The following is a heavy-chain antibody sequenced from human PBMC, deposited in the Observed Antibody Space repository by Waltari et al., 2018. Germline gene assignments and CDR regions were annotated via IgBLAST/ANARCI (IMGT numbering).Heavy chain of an antibody. CDR2: IIPILGIA. CDR1: EGPFSSKP. V-gene: IGHV1-69*02. CDR3: ARFGDYGDYVGVDY. Sequence: QVKLVQSGAELKKLGSWVKVSCKASEGPFSSKPTGGLRKAPGQGLEWRGRIIPILGIANYSQKFQGRVTITADKSTSTAYMELSSLRSEDTAVYYCARFGDYGDYVGVDYWGQGTLVTVSS. D-gene: IGHD4-17*01. J-gene: IGHJ4*02.